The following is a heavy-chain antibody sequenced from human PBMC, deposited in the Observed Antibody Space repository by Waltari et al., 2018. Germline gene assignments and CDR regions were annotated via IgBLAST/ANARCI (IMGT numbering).Heavy chain of an antibody. D-gene: IGHD5-18*01. CDR1: GGTFSSYT. J-gene: IGHJ4*02. V-gene: IGHV1-69*02. CDR3: ARTDVDTASYPY. CDR2: IMLILGIA. Sequence: QVQLVQSGAEVKKPGSSVKVSCKASGGTFSSYTISWVRQAPGQGLEWMGRIMLILGIANYAQKFQGRVTITADKSTSTAYMELSSLRSEDTAVYYCARTDVDTASYPYWGQGTLVTVSS.